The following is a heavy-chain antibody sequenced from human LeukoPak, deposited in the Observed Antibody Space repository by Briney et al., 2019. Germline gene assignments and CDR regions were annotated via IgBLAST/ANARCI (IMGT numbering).Heavy chain of an antibody. CDR2: ISPSGDIT. V-gene: IGHV3-21*01. D-gene: IGHD1-1*01. J-gene: IGHJ4*02. CDR3: ARGGSGNWNAPFDY. CDR1: GFTFSKHG. Sequence: GGSLRLSCAASGFTFSKHGMNWVRQAPGKGLEWVSGISPSGDITYYADSMKGRFTISRDNAKNSLYLQMNTLRAEDTAVYYCARGGSGNWNAPFDYWGQGTLVTVSS.